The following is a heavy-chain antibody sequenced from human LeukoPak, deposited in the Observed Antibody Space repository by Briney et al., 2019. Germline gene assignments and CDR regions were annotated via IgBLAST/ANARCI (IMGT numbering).Heavy chain of an antibody. CDR2: ISYDGSNK. D-gene: IGHD3-10*01. Sequence: GRSLRLSCAASGFTFSSYAMHWVRQAPGKGLEWVAVISYDGSNKYYADSVKGRFTISRDNSKNTLYLQMNSLRAEDTAVYYCARDEAGSGSYYNVYWGQGTLVTVSS. V-gene: IGHV3-30*04. J-gene: IGHJ4*02. CDR3: ARDEAGSGSYYNVY. CDR1: GFTFSSYA.